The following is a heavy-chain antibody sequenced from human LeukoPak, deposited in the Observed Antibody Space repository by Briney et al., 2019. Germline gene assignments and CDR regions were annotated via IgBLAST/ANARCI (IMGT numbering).Heavy chain of an antibody. V-gene: IGHV3-23*01. CDR1: GFTFSSCG. D-gene: IGHD3-22*01. CDR3: AKGDYYDRRGCSLVEDY. CDR2: IFGNGGGT. Sequence: LPGGSLRLSCVTSGFTFSSCGMSWVRQAPGKGLEWVSGIFGNGGGTLYADSVKGRFSISRDDSRNTVYLQMNSLRAEDTAIYYCAKGDYYDRRGCSLVEDYWGQGTLVTVSS. J-gene: IGHJ4*02.